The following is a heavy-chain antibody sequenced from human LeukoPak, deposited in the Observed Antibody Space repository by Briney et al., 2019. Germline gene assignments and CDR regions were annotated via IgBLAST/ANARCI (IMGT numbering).Heavy chain of an antibody. CDR3: ASDSPFDY. CDR2: IKYDGRDK. CDR1: GFTFSGYW. V-gene: IGHV3-7*01. J-gene: IGHJ4*02. Sequence: GGSLRLSCAASGFTFSGYWMSWVRQAPGKGLEWVANIKYDGRDKYYVDSVKGRFTISRDNAKNSLYLQMNSLRLEDTAVYYCASDSPFDYWGQGTLVTVSS.